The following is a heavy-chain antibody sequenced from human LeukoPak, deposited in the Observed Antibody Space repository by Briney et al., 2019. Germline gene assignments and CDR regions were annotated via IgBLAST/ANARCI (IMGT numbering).Heavy chain of an antibody. CDR3: ARRPYQAAFDI. Sequence: SEILSLTCTVSGDSIISGTYYWGWIRQPPGKGLEWIGYFYYSGTTYFNPSLKSRVTISLDTSKNQFSLTLNSVTAADTAVYYCARRPYQAAFDIWGQGTMVTVSS. D-gene: IGHD3-16*01. V-gene: IGHV4-39*01. CDR2: FYYSGTT. CDR1: GDSIISGTYY. J-gene: IGHJ3*02.